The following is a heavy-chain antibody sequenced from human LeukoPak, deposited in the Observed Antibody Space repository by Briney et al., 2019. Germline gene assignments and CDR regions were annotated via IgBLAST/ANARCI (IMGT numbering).Heavy chain of an antibody. D-gene: IGHD6-13*01. CDR1: GASVTSHS. V-gene: IGHV4-59*02. J-gene: IGHJ5*01. Sequence: AETLSLTCSVSGASVTSHSWSWIRQPPGKQLESIGMIYNSVTTNYRPSLKSRVTISVGASKNQLSLKLSSVTAADTAVYYCARGGASSHWFGSWGQGTLVTVSS. CDR3: ARGGASSHWFGS. CDR2: IYNSVTT.